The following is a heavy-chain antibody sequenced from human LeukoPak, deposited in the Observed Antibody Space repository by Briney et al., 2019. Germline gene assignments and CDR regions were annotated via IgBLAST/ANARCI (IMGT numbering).Heavy chain of an antibody. CDR1: GYIFTGHY. J-gene: IGHJ5*02. CDR3: ARDPIYYDFWSGYYASVSWFDP. D-gene: IGHD3-3*01. V-gene: IGHV1-2*02. Sequence: ASVKVSCKASGYIFTGHYMHWARQAPGQGLEWMGWINPNSGGTNYAQKFQGRVTMTRDTSISTAYMELSRLRSDDTAVYYCARDPIYYDFWSGYYASVSWFDPWGQGTLVTVSS. CDR2: INPNSGGT.